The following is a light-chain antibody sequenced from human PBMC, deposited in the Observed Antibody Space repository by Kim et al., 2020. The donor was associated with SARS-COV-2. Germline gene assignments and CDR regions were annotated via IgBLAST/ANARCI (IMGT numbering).Light chain of an antibody. J-gene: IGLJ2*01. V-gene: IGLV3-21*04. CDR2: YDS. CDR3: QVWDSSSDHVV. Sequence: APEKTARITCGGNNIGSKSVNWYQQKPGQAPVLVIYYDSDRPSGIPERFSGSNSGNTATLTISRVEAGDEADYYCQVWDSSSDHVVFGGGTQLTVL. CDR1: NIGSKS.